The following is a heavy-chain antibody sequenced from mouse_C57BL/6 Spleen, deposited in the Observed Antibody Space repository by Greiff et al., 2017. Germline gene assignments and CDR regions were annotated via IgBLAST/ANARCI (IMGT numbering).Heavy chain of an antibody. J-gene: IGHJ1*03. V-gene: IGHV1-75*01. CDR3: AKWELLRSDV. D-gene: IGHD1-1*01. Sequence: QVQLQQSGPALVKPGASVQISCKASGYPFTDYYINWVKQRPGQGLEWIGWIFPGSGSTYYNEKFKGKATLTVDKSSSTAYMLLSSLTSEDSAVYFGAKWELLRSDVWGTGTTVTVSS. CDR2: IFPGSGST. CDR1: GYPFTDYY.